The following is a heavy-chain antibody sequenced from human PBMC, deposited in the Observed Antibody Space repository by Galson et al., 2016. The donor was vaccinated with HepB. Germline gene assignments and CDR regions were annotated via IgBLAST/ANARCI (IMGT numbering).Heavy chain of an antibody. Sequence: CAISGDSVSSNSAGWNWIRQSPSRGLEWLGRTFYRSNWPNDYAESVKSRISINPDTSKNQFSLQLNSVTPEDTAVYYCARSYLLGRGFGGWGQGTLVTVSS. V-gene: IGHV6-1*01. CDR3: ARSYLLGRGFGG. CDR1: GDSVSSNSAG. J-gene: IGHJ4*02. CDR2: TFYRSNWPN. D-gene: IGHD7-27*01.